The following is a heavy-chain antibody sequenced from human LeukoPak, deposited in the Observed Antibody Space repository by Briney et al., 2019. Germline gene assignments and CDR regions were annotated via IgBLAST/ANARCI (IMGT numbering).Heavy chain of an antibody. J-gene: IGHJ4*02. CDR1: GFTFSVST. D-gene: IGHD3-22*01. CDR2: IGTKANNYET. Sequence: PGGSLRLSCGASGFTFSVSTMHWVRQASGKGLEWVGRIGTKANNYETAYAASVKGRFTISRDDSKNTAYLQMNSLKIEDTAVYYCTRLPALTTPTGYWRQGTLVTVSS. V-gene: IGHV3-73*01. CDR3: TRLPALTTPTGY.